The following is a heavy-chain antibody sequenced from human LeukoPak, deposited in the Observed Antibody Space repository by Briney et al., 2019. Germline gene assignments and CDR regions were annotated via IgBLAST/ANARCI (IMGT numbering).Heavy chain of an antibody. CDR3: ASFYCSGGSCYQYYSYYYMDV. CDR1: GGSIGSSSYY. D-gene: IGHD2-15*01. V-gene: IGHV4-39*01. J-gene: IGHJ6*03. CDR2: IYYSGST. Sequence: SETLSLTCTVSGGSIGSSSYYWGWIRQPPGKGLERIGSIYYSGSTYSNPSLQSRVTISVDTSKNQFSLKLNSVTAADTAVYYCASFYCSGGSCYQYYSYYYMDVWGKGTTVTISS.